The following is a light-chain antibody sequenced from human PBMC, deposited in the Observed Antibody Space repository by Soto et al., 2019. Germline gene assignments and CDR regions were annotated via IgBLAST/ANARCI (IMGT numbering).Light chain of an antibody. CDR2: DVS. J-gene: IGLJ2*01. CDR1: SSDVGGYNY. CDR3: SSYTSSSTHVV. Sequence: QSVLTQPASVSGSPGQSITISCTGTSSDVGGYNYVSWYQHHPGKAPKLMIYDVSNRPSGVSNRFSGSKSGNTASLTISGIQAEDEADYYCSSYTSSSTHVVFGGGTKLTVL. V-gene: IGLV2-14*03.